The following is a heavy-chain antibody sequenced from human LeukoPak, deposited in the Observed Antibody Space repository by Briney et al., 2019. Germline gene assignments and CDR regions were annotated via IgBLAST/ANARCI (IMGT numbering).Heavy chain of an antibody. CDR2: IFSNGPT. J-gene: IGHJ4*02. CDR3: AISGLGFGEFRGLDY. V-gene: IGHV3-53*01. Sequence: GGSLRLSCAASGFNVSNNYMNWVRQAPGKGLEWVSVIFSNGPTYYADSVKGRFTISRDTSKNALYLQMNSLRAEDTAVYYCAISGLGFGEFRGLDYWGQGTLVTVSS. D-gene: IGHD3-10*01. CDR1: GFNVSNNY.